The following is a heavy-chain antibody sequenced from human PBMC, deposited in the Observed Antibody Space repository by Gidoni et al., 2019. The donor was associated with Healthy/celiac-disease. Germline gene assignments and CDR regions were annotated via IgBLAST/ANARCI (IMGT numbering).Heavy chain of an antibody. V-gene: IGHV4-39*01. D-gene: IGHD3-16*01. CDR1: GGSISSSSYY. CDR2: IYYSGST. J-gene: IGHJ6*02. Sequence: QLQLQESGPGLVKPSETLSLTCTVSGGSISSSSYYWGWIRQPPGKGLGWIGGIYYSGSTYYNPSLKSRVTISVDTSKNQFSLKLSSVTAADTAVYYCARGLYDFTDYYYGMDVWGQGTTVTVSS. CDR3: ARGLYDFTDYYYGMDV.